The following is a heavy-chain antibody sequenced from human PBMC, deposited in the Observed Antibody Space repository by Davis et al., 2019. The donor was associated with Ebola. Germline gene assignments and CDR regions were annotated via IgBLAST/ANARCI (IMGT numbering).Heavy chain of an antibody. D-gene: IGHD2-2*01. Sequence: ASVKVSCKASGYTFTGYYMHWVRQAPGQGLEWMGWINPNSGGTNYAQKFQGRVTMTRDTSISTAYMELSRLRSDDTAVYYCARAEWGIVVVPAAIDYWGQGTLVTVSS. CDR3: ARAEWGIVVVPAAIDY. CDR2: INPNSGGT. J-gene: IGHJ4*02. CDR1: GYTFTGYY. V-gene: IGHV1-2*02.